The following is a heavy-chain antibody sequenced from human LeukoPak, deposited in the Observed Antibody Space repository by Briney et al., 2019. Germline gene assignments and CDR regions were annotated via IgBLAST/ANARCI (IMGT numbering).Heavy chain of an antibody. Sequence: SETLSLTCTVSDGSISSGGYYWSWIRQHPGKGLEWIGYIYYSGSTYYNPSLISRVTISVDTSKNQFSLKLSSVTAADTAVYYCARRAYSGYDGRISWFDPWGRGTLVTVSS. D-gene: IGHD5-12*01. CDR3: ARRAYSGYDGRISWFDP. CDR2: IYYSGST. J-gene: IGHJ5*02. V-gene: IGHV4-31*03. CDR1: DGSISSGGYY.